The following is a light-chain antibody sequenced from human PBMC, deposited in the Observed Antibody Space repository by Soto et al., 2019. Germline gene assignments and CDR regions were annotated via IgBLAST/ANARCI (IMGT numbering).Light chain of an antibody. Sequence: DIQMTQSPSSLSASVGDRVTITCRASQSISSYVNWYQQKPGKAPKLLIYAASSFQSGVPSRFRGRGSGTDFTLTIRRLQPEDFATYYCQRSYSTPPTLGQGNKVEI. CDR1: QSISSY. V-gene: IGKV1-39*01. J-gene: IGKJ1*01. CDR3: QRSYSTPPT. CDR2: AAS.